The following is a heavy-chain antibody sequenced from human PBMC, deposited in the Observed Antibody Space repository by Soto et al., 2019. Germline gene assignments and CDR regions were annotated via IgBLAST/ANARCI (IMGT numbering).Heavy chain of an antibody. V-gene: IGHV3-11*06. CDR3: ARDTRGYCSGGSCYTVDY. CDR1: GFTFSDYY. CDR2: ISSSSTYT. Sequence: GSLRLSCAASGFTFSDYYMSCIRQAPGKGLEWFSYISSSSTYTNYADSVKGRFTISIDNAKNSLYLQVNSLRAEDTAVYYCARDTRGYCSGGSCYTVDYWGKGSRLTVSS. D-gene: IGHD2-15*01. J-gene: IGHJ4*02.